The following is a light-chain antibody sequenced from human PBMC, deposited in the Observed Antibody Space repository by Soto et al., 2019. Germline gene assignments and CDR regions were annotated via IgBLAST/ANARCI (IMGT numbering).Light chain of an antibody. J-gene: IGKJ4*01. CDR2: DAS. V-gene: IGKV3-11*01. CDR1: QSLGSY. Sequence: PSTVFCSARDTATLSCRASQSLGSYLAWYQQKPGQAPRLPIYDASTRATGIPARFSGSGSGTDFTLTISRLEPEDSAVYYCHQRSKWQSFGRGTKLEIK. CDR3: HQRSKWQS.